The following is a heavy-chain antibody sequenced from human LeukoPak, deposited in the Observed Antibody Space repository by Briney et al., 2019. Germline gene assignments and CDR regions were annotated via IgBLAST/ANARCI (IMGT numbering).Heavy chain of an antibody. J-gene: IGHJ6*02. CDR2: ISWNSGSI. CDR1: GFTFDDYA. CDR3: AKDRCSGGSCFYYYYGMDV. V-gene: IGHV3-9*01. Sequence: PGGSLRLSCAASGFTFDDYAMHWVRQAPGKGLEGVSGISWNSGSIGYADSVKGRFTISRDNAKNSLYLQMNSLRAEDTAVYYCAKDRCSGGSCFYYYYGMDVWGQGTTVTVSS. D-gene: IGHD2-15*01.